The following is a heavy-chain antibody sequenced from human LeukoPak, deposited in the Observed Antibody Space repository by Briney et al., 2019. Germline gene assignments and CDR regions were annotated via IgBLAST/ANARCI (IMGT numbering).Heavy chain of an antibody. V-gene: IGHV1-2*02. Sequence: ASVKVSCKASGYTFTGYYMHWVRQAPGQGLEWMGWINPNSGGTNYAQKFQGRVTMTRDTSISTAYMELSRLRSDDTAVYYCARVETTVTTYDYWGQGILVTVSS. CDR1: GYTFTGYY. CDR3: ARVETTVTTYDY. D-gene: IGHD4-17*01. CDR2: INPNSGGT. J-gene: IGHJ4*02.